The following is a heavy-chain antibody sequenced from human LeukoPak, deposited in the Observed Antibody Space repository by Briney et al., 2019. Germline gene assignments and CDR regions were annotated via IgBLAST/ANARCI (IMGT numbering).Heavy chain of an antibody. CDR3: GADLTMVRGVPRWFDP. CDR1: GYSISSGYY. D-gene: IGHD3-10*01. J-gene: IGHJ5*02. Sequence: SETLSLTCTVSGYSISSGYYWGWIRQPPGKGLEWIGSICHSGSTYYNPSLKSRVTISVDTSKNQFSLKLSSVTAADTAVYYCGADLTMVRGVPRWFDPWGQGTLVTVSS. V-gene: IGHV4-38-2*02. CDR2: ICHSGST.